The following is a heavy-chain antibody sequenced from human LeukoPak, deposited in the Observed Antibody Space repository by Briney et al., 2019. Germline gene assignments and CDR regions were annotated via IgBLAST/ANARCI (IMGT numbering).Heavy chain of an antibody. V-gene: IGHV5-51*01. CDR2: IYPGDSDA. CDR1: GYSFTSYW. J-gene: IGHJ3*02. Sequence: GESLKISCRGSGYSFTSYWIGWVRQMPGKGLKWMGIIYPGDSDARYSPSFQGQVTMSADKSISTAYLQWSSLKASDTAMYYCARLDWNYLLRRPDGFDIWGQGTMVTVSS. D-gene: IGHD1-7*01. CDR3: ARLDWNYLLRRPDGFDI.